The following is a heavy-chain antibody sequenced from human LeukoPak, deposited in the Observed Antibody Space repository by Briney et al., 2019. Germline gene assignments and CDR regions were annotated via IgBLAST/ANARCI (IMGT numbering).Heavy chain of an antibody. J-gene: IGHJ6*02. CDR3: ARPGGDYYDSYGMDV. D-gene: IGHD3-22*01. CDR1: GGSISSSSYY. CDR2: IYYSGST. V-gene: IGHV4-39*01. Sequence: MSSETLSLTCTVSGGSISSSSYYWGWLRQPPGKGLEWIGSIYYSGSTYYNPSLKSRVTISVDTSKNQFSLKLSSVTAADTAVYYCARPGGDYYDSYGMDVWGQGTTVTVSS.